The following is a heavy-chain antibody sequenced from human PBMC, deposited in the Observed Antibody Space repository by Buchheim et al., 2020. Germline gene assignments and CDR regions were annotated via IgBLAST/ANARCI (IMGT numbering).Heavy chain of an antibody. CDR1: GFSFTSYA. V-gene: IGHV3-23*01. J-gene: IGHJ1*01. CDR3: AKDHDDFGIEYLEH. D-gene: IGHD1-1*01. CDR2: ISGDGATT. Sequence: EVQLLESGGGLTHPGGSLRLSCAASGFSFTSYAMSWVRQAPGKGLEWISGISGDGATTYDADSAKGRFTISRDNSKKILYLHMNSLRVEDTAVYYCAKDHDDFGIEYLEHWGQG.